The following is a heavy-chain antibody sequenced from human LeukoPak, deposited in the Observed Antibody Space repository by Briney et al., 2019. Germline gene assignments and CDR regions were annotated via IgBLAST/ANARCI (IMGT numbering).Heavy chain of an antibody. CDR3: ARTDPTSRGAFDY. CDR1: GGTFSRYA. V-gene: IGHV1-69*13. Sequence: SVKVSCKASGGTFSRYAISWVRQAPGQGLEWMGGIIPILGTANYAQKFQGRVTITADESTSTAYMELSSLRSEDTAVYYCARTDPTSRGAFDYWGQGTLVTVSS. D-gene: IGHD3-10*01. CDR2: IIPILGTA. J-gene: IGHJ4*02.